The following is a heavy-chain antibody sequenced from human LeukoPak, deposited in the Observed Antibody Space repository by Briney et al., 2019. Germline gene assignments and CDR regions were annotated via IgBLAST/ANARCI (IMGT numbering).Heavy chain of an antibody. Sequence: SETLSLTCTVSGGSISSGSYYWSWIRQPAGKGLEWIGRIYTSGSTNYNPSLKSRVTISVDTSKNQFSLKLSSVTAADTAVYYCARLRRWFDYWGQGTLVTVSS. J-gene: IGHJ4*02. D-gene: IGHD5-24*01. CDR3: ARLRRWFDY. V-gene: IGHV4-61*02. CDR1: GGSISSGSYY. CDR2: IYTSGST.